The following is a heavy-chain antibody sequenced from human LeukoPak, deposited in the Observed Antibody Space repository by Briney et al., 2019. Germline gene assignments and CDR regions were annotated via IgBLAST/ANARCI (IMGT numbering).Heavy chain of an antibody. CDR3: ARDWDAAGEVQGQPGDY. Sequence: PGGSLRLSCAASGFTFSSYGMHWVRQAPGKGLEWVAVISYDGSNKYYADSVKGRFTISRDNSKNTLYLQMNSLRAEDTAVYYCARDWDAAGEVQGQPGDYWGQGTLVTVSS. D-gene: IGHD1-26*01. CDR2: ISYDGSNK. V-gene: IGHV3-30*03. CDR1: GFTFSSYG. J-gene: IGHJ4*02.